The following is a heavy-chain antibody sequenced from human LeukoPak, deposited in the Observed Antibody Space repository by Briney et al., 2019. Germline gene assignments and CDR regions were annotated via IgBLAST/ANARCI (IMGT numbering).Heavy chain of an antibody. CDR3: ARDQLGSNWKKYYYFGMDV. V-gene: IGHV1-2*02. CDR2: INPNSGGT. CDR1: GYTLTGYY. J-gene: IGHJ6*02. D-gene: IGHD1-1*01. Sequence: ASVKVSCKASGYTLTGYYMHWVRQAPGQGLEWMGWINPNSGGTNYAQKFQGRVTMTRDTSISTAYMELSRLRSDDTAVYYCARDQLGSNWKKYYYFGMDVWGQGTTVTVSS.